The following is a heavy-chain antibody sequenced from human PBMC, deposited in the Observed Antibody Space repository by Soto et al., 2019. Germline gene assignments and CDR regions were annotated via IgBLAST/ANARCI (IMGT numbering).Heavy chain of an antibody. V-gene: IGHV1-2*02. J-gene: IGHJ4*02. CDR2: INLNDGGT. CDR1: EYSFGDYY. D-gene: IGHD2-2*01. CDR3: VPAAPPQQSIFDR. Sequence: DSVKVSCKASEYSFGDYYLHWLRQAPGQGLEWMGWINLNDGGTNYARKCQGRVTMTSDKSITTVYMELSSLRSEDTAVYYCVPAAPPQQSIFDRWAQGAMVTVPS.